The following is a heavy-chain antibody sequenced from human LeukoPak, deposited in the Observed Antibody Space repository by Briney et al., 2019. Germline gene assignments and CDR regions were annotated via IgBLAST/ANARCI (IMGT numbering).Heavy chain of an antibody. CDR1: GFTFSSYA. D-gene: IGHD3-22*01. V-gene: IGHV3-23*01. J-gene: IGHJ4*02. CDR3: AKDSGYYDSSGYLALDY. CDR2: ISGSGGST. Sequence: GGSLRLSCAASGFTFSSYAMSWVRQAPGKGLEWVSAISGSGGSTYYADSVKGRFTISRDNSKNTLYLQMNSLRAEDTAVYYCAKDSGYYDSSGYLALDYWGQGTLVTVSS.